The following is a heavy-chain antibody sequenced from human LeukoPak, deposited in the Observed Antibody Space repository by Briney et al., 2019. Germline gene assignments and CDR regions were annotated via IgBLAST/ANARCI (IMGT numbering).Heavy chain of an antibody. CDR2: ISTSGAST. CDR1: GFTFSSYS. V-gene: IGHV3-23*01. CDR3: AKVSRDGYKSGMDV. D-gene: IGHD5-24*01. Sequence: GGSLRLSCAASGFTFSSYSMNWVRQAPGKGLEWVSTISTSGASTYYADSVKGRFTISRDNSKDTLYLQKNSLRAEDTAVYYCAKVSRDGYKSGMDVWGQGTTVTVSS. J-gene: IGHJ6*02.